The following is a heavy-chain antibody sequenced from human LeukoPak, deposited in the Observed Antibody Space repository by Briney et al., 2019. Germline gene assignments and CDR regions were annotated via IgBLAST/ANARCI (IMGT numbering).Heavy chain of an antibody. CDR2: IKQDGSEK. Sequence: GGSLRLSCAASGFTFSSYWMSWVRQAPRKGLEWVANIKQDGSEKYYVDSVKGRFTISRDNAKNSLYLQMNSLRAEDTAVYYCARDRGVVPAASRFDPWGQGTLVTVSS. J-gene: IGHJ5*02. V-gene: IGHV3-7*01. CDR3: ARDRGVVPAASRFDP. CDR1: GFTFSSYW. D-gene: IGHD2-2*01.